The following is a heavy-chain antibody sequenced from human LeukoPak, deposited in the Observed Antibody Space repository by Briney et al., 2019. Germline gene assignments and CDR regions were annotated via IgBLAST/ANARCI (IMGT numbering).Heavy chain of an antibody. J-gene: IGHJ4*02. D-gene: IGHD6-6*01. CDR2: ILYSGST. V-gene: IGHV4-39*01. Sequence: SETLSLTCTVSGGSISGSSYYWGWIRQPPGKGLECIGTILYSGSTYYNPSLKSRVTISVDTSKNQFSLKLSSVTAADTAVYYCARLLHSTSSSRFDFWGQGTLVTVSS. CDR1: GGSISGSSYY. CDR3: ARLLHSTSSSRFDF.